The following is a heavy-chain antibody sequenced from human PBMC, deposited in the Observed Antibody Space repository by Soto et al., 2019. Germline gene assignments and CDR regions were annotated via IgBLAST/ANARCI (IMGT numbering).Heavy chain of an antibody. CDR1: GFTFSSSA. CDR2: ISGSGVAK. Sequence: GGSLRLSCVASGFTFSSSAMNWVRQAPGRGLEWVSTISGSGVAKYYADSVKGRFTISRDNSNNTVSLQMNSLRAEDAAVYYCAKDRSPGATTWNVYWGQGTLVTVSS. D-gene: IGHD1-26*01. V-gene: IGHV3-23*01. CDR3: AKDRSPGATTWNVY. J-gene: IGHJ4*02.